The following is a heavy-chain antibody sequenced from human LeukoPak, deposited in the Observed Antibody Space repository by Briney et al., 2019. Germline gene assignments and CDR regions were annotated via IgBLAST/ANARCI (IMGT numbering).Heavy chain of an antibody. Sequence: GGSLRLSCVASGFSFGNYAMSWVRQAPGKGLQWASQISGTGGATWYAGFARDRFTISRDDSKKTLYLQMSGLRVEDTAMYYCVKDPRDTYGTNWFVSWGQGTLLIVSS. CDR3: VKDPRDTYGTNWFVS. D-gene: IGHD2-21*01. J-gene: IGHJ5*01. CDR2: ISGTGGAT. V-gene: IGHV3-23*01. CDR1: GFSFGNYA.